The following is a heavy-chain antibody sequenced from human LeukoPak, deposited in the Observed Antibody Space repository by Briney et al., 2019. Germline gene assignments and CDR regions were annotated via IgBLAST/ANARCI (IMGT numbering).Heavy chain of an antibody. D-gene: IGHD3-10*01. Sequence: ASVKVSCKASGYTFTSYGISWVRQAPGQGLEWMGWINPNSGGTNYAQKFQGRVTMTRDTSISTAYMELSRLRSDDTAVYYCARDDGGYYGSGSYPFDYWGQGTLVTVSS. CDR1: GYTFTSYG. V-gene: IGHV1-2*02. CDR3: ARDDGGYYGSGSYPFDY. CDR2: INPNSGGT. J-gene: IGHJ4*02.